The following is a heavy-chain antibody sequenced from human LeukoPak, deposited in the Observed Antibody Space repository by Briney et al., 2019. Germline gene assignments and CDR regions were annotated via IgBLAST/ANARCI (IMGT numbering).Heavy chain of an antibody. CDR1: GFTLSSYA. D-gene: IGHD3-22*01. J-gene: IGHJ4*02. CDR2: ISGSGGST. Sequence: GGSLRLSCAASGFTLSSYAMSWVRQAPGKGLEWVSAISGSGGSTYYADSVKGRFTISRDNSKNTLYLQMNSLRAEDTAVYYCAKGGRHYDSSGYYYWGQGTLVTVSS. V-gene: IGHV3-23*01. CDR3: AKGGRHYDSSGYYY.